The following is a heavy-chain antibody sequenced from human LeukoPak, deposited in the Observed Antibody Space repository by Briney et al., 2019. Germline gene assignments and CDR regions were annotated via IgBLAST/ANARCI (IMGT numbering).Heavy chain of an antibody. J-gene: IGHJ4*02. D-gene: IGHD5-12*01. V-gene: IGHV3-74*03. CDR2: ISPDATNS. CDR3: ATGYRSAYSWDS. Sequence: GGSLRLSCAASGFTFSVYYMFWVRQAPGKGLVWVSDISPDATNSKYADFVEGRFTISRDNAKNTLYLQLNSLRVEDAAVYYCATGYRSAYSWDSWGQGTLVTVSS. CDR1: GFTFSVYY.